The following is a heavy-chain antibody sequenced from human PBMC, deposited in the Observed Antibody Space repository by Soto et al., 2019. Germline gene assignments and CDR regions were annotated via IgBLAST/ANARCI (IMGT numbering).Heavy chain of an antibody. CDR1: GFTFSTYA. J-gene: IGHJ6*03. CDR3: AGRYCPNGVCYTNYYYYIDV. Sequence: EVHLLDSGGGLVQPGGSLRLSCAAPGFTFSTYAMTWVRQAPGKGLEWVSTLTPSGGNTYYADSVQGRFTISRDNSMNTLYLQMNSLRAEDTAVYYCAGRYCPNGVCYTNYYYYIDVWGEGTTVTVSS. CDR2: LTPSGGNT. V-gene: IGHV3-23*01. D-gene: IGHD2-8*01.